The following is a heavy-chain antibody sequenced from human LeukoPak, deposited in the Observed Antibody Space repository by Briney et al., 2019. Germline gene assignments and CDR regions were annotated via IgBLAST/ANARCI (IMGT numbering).Heavy chain of an antibody. J-gene: IGHJ3*02. Sequence: SGTLSLTCTVSGGSISTYFWSWIRQAPGKGLEWLGYIYYTGDTNCKPSLKSRVTISLDTSKNQFSLRLTSLTAADTAVYYCARVESWEHSGSSQDAFDIWGQGTMVTVSS. CDR1: GGSISTYF. CDR3: ARVESWEHSGSSQDAFDI. V-gene: IGHV4-59*01. CDR2: IYYTGDT. D-gene: IGHD1-26*01.